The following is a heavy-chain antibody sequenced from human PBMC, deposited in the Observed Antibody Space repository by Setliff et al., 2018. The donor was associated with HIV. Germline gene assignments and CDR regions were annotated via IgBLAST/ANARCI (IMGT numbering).Heavy chain of an antibody. D-gene: IGHD6-6*01. V-gene: IGHV1-18*01. CDR2: ISAYNGNT. J-gene: IGHJ3*02. CDR1: GLSFTSYG. Sequence: ASVKVSCKASGLSFTSYGITWMRQAPGQGLEWMGWISAYNGNTDYAQKVQGRVTMTTDKSKSTAYMELRSLRSDDTAVYYCARGLYSRSSRGAFDIWGQGTMVTVSS. CDR3: ARGLYSRSSRGAFDI.